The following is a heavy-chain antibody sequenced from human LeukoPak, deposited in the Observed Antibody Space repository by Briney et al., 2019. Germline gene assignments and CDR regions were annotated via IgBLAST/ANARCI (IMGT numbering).Heavy chain of an antibody. CDR3: ARDRSIIVLTPLGY. CDR1: GYTFTDYY. J-gene: IGHJ4*02. Sequence: ASVKVSCKASGYTFTDYYIHWVRQAPGQGLEWMGWINPNSGGTNYAQKFQGRVTMTRDTSITTAYMELSRLRSDDTAVYYCARDRSIIVLTPLGYWGQGTLDTVSS. D-gene: IGHD2/OR15-2a*01. CDR2: INPNSGGT. V-gene: IGHV1-2*02.